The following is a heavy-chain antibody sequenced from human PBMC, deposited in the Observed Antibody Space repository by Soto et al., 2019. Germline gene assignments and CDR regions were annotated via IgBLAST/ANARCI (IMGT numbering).Heavy chain of an antibody. Sequence: GGSLRLSCAASGFTFSDYYMSWVRQAPGRGLEWISYSSNSGTFARYATSVKGRFSISRDNANNSLYLEMNSLRVEDTAVYYCARSGDNFNVLDYWGQGTPVTVSS. D-gene: IGHD1-1*01. CDR1: GFTFSDYY. CDR2: SSNSGTFA. CDR3: ARSGDNFNVLDY. V-gene: IGHV3-11*06. J-gene: IGHJ4*02.